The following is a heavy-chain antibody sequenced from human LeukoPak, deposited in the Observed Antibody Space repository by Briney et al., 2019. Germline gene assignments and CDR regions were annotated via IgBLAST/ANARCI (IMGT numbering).Heavy chain of an antibody. D-gene: IGHD3-9*01. CDR3: AKDRPYVVLIGFDY. CDR1: GFAFTTFW. V-gene: IGHV3-30*18. CDR2: ISYDGSNK. Sequence: GGSLRLSCAASGFAFTTFWLTWVRQAPGKGLEWVAVISYDGSNKYYADSVKGRFTISRDDSKNTLYLQMNSLRPEDTAVYYCAKDRPYVVLIGFDYWGQGTLVTVS. J-gene: IGHJ4*02.